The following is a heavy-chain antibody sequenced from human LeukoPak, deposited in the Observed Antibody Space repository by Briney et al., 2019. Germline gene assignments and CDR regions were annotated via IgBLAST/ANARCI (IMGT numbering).Heavy chain of an antibody. V-gene: IGHV3-23*01. J-gene: IGHJ6*04. D-gene: IGHD5/OR15-5a*01. CDR3: AKDQRFSLRTPTWDV. Sequence: GGSLRLSCAASGFTFNNYSMNWVRQAPGKGLEWVSAISGSGASTYYADSVKGRFTISRDNSKNTLYLQMNSLRAEDTALYYCAKDQRFSLRTPTWDVWGKGTTVTVSS. CDR2: ISGSGAST. CDR1: GFTFNNYS.